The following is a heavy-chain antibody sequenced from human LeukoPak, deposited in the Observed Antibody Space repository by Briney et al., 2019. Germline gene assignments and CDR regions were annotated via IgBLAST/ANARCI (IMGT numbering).Heavy chain of an antibody. CDR3: AKSPLVYGYFDY. CDR1: GFTVSSNY. V-gene: IGHV3-53*01. D-gene: IGHD2-8*01. Sequence: PGGSLRLSCAASGFTVSSNYMSWVRQAPGKGLEWVSVFYSGGSTYYADSVKGRFTISRGNSKNTLYLQMNSLRAEDTAVYYCAKSPLVYGYFDYWGQGTLVTVSP. J-gene: IGHJ4*02. CDR2: FYSGGST.